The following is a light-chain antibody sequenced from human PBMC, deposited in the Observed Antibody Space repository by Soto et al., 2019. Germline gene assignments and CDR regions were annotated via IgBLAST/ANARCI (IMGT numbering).Light chain of an antibody. V-gene: IGLV1-40*01. CDR3: HSYDSSLSDVL. J-gene: IGLJ2*01. CDR1: SSNIGAVFD. CDR2: NNN. Sequence: QSVLTQPPSVSGAPGQRVTISCTGSSSNIGAVFDVHWYQQLPGTAPKLLIYNNNNRPSAVPNQFSGSKSATSASLAITGLQAEDEADYYCHSYDSSLSDVLFGGGTKLTVL.